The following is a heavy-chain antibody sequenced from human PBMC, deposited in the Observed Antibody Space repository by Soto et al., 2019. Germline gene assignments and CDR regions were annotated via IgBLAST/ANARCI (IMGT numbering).Heavy chain of an antibody. J-gene: IGHJ6*02. CDR1: GVTFSNYA. CDR2: ISASGGKT. CDR3: AKDRVEGSIMYVYYYGMDV. Sequence: EVQLLESGGGLVQAGGSLILSCAASGVTFSNYAMTWVRQAPGKGLEWVSSISASGGKTFYADSVKGRFTISRDNSKNTLYLEINRLRTDDTAVYYCAKDRVEGSIMYVYYYGMDVWGQGTTVIVSS. D-gene: IGHD3-16*01. V-gene: IGHV3-23*01.